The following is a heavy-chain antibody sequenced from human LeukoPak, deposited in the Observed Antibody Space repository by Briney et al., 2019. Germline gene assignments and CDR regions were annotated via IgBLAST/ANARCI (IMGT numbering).Heavy chain of an antibody. CDR1: GFTFSSYG. CDR3: ASTTLDYYDSSGYYYFDY. J-gene: IGHJ4*02. CDR2: IWYDGSKK. Sequence: GGSLRLSCAASGFTFSSYGMHWVRQAPGKGLEWVAVIWYDGSKKYYADSVKGRFTISRDNSKNTLYLQMNSLRAEDTAVYYCASTTLDYYDSSGYYYFDYWGQGTLVTVSS. V-gene: IGHV3-33*01. D-gene: IGHD3-22*01.